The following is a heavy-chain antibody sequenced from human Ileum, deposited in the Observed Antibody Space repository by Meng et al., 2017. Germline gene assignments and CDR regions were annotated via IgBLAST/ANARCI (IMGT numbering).Heavy chain of an antibody. CDR2: IFYTGAT. J-gene: IGHJ4*02. V-gene: IGHV4-30-4*01. CDR1: GGSITRGDYY. Sequence: QLQLQESGPGLVKPSPTLSLTCTVSGGSITRGDYYWSWIRQPPGKGLEWIGYIFYTGATYSNPSLKSRVTVSLDTSKSQFSLKLSSVTAADTAIYYCVSERRRSYFFDYWGQGTLVTVSS. CDR3: VSERRRSYFFDY.